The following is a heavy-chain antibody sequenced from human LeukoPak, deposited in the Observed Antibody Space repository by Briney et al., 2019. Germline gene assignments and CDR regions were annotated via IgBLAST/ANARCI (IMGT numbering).Heavy chain of an antibody. D-gene: IGHD3-16*01. CDR2: IYYSGST. Sequence: SETLSLTCTVSGGSISNYYWSWIRQPPGKGLEWIGYIYYSGSTNYNPSLKSRVTISVDTSKNQFSLKLSSVTAAVTAVYYCANFFIGGHFDYWGQGTLVTVSS. CDR3: ANFFIGGHFDY. CDR1: GGSISNYY. V-gene: IGHV4-59*01. J-gene: IGHJ4*02.